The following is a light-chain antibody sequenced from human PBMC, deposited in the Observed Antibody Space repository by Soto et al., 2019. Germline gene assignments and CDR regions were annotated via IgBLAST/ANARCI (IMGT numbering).Light chain of an antibody. V-gene: IGKV1-9*01. CDR1: QDVSRS. J-gene: IGKJ4*01. Sequence: DTQLTQSPSFLSSSVWDRVTIACRASQDVSRSVGWYQQKPGTAPKLLISAASTLNSGVPSRFSGSGSGTDFTLTISSLQPEDFAIYYCQQPCTYPRTFGGGTKVDI. CDR3: QQPCTYPRT. CDR2: AAS.